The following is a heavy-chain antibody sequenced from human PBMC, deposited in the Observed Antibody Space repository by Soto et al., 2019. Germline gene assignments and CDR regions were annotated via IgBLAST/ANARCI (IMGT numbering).Heavy chain of an antibody. Sequence: LETLSLSCTVSGGSISSYYWSWIRQPPGKGLEWIGYIYYSGSTNYNPSLKSRVTISVDTSKNQFSLKLSSVTAADTAVYYCARVWGGAFDFWGQGTMVTVS. D-gene: IGHD3-10*01. CDR2: IYYSGST. V-gene: IGHV4-59*01. CDR1: GGSISSYY. J-gene: IGHJ3*01. CDR3: ARVWGGAFDF.